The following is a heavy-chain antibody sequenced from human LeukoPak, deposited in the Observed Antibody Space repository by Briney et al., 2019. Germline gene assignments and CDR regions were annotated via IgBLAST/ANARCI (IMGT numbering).Heavy chain of an antibody. CDR1: GFTFSSYT. D-gene: IGHD2-21*02. CDR3: AKDRLLNCRGDCYIFDY. J-gene: IGHJ4*02. V-gene: IGHV3-21*04. CDR2: ISSSSNYI. Sequence: GGSLRLSCAASGFTFSSYTMNWVRQAPEKGLEWVSSISSSSNYIYYADSVKGRFSISRDNSKNTLYLQVNGLRTEDTAVYYCAKDRLLNCRGDCYIFDYWGQGTVVTVSS.